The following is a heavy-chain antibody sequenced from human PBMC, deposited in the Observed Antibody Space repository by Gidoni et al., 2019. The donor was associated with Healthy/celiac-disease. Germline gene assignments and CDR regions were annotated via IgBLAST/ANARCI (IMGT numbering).Heavy chain of an antibody. D-gene: IGHD3-22*01. Sequence: EVQPLESGGGLVQPGGSLRLSCAASGFTFSNYAMSWVRQAPGKGREWVSVISGSGRSTYYADSVKGRFTISRDNSKNTLYLQMNSLRAEDAAVYYCAKGEYYYDSSSSDYWGQGTLVTVSS. V-gene: IGHV3-23*01. CDR1: GFTFSNYA. J-gene: IGHJ4*02. CDR3: AKGEYYYDSSSSDY. CDR2: ISGSGRST.